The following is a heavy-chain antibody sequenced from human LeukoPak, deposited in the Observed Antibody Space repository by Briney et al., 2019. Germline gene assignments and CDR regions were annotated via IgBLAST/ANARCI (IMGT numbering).Heavy chain of an antibody. CDR3: ARTYYYDSTGAFDI. CDR1: GVSISSGNYY. Sequence: SETLSLTCTVSGVSISSGNYYWSWIRQPPGKGLEWIGFIYYSGTTYYNPSLKSRVTISVDTSKNQFSLKLSSVTAADTAVYYCARTYYYDSTGAFDIWGQGTMVTVSS. J-gene: IGHJ3*02. D-gene: IGHD3-22*01. V-gene: IGHV4-61*01. CDR2: IYYSGTT.